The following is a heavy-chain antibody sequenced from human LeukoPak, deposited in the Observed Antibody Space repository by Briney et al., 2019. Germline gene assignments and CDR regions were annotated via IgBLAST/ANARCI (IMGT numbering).Heavy chain of an antibody. D-gene: IGHD3-3*01. V-gene: IGHV1-69*02. CDR2: IIPILGIA. CDR1: GGTFSSYT. CDR3: ARGDDFWSGYYIGYYYYYMDV. Sequence: SSVKVSCKASGGTFSSYTISWVRQAPGQGLEWMGRIIPILGIANYAQKFQGRVTITADKSTSTAYMELSRLRSEDTAVYYCARGDDFWSGYYIGYYYYYMDVWGKGTTVTVSS. J-gene: IGHJ6*03.